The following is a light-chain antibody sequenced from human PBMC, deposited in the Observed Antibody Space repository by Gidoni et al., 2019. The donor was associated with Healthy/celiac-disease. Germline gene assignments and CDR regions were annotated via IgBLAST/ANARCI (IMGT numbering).Light chain of an antibody. Sequence: IRMTQSPSSFSASTGDRVTITCRASQGISSYLAWYQQKPGKAPKLLIYAASTLQSGVPSRFSGSGSGTDFTLTISCLQSEDFATYYCQQYYSYPPXFXGGTKVEIK. CDR2: AAS. V-gene: IGKV1-8*01. CDR1: QGISSY. CDR3: QQYYSYPPX. J-gene: IGKJ4*01.